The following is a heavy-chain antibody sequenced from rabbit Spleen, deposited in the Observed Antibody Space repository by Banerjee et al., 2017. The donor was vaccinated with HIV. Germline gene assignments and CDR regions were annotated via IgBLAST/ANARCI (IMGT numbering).Heavy chain of an antibody. D-gene: IGHD1-1*01. CDR3: VRGASSSGYYSL. CDR1: GFTLSSYY. Sequence: QLEESAGGLVQPGGSLKLSCKASGFTLSSYYMNWVRQAPRKGLEWIGYIDPVFGNTYYASWVNGRFTISSHNAQNTLYLQLNSLTVADTATYFCVRGASSSGYYSLWGPGTLVTVS. J-gene: IGHJ4*01. V-gene: IGHV1S7*01. CDR2: IDPVFGNT.